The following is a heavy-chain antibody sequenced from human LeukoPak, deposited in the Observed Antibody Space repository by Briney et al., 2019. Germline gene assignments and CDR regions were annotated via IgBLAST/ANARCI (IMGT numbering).Heavy chain of an antibody. D-gene: IGHD2-2*01. J-gene: IGHJ4*02. CDR3: ARLSKDTVVLPAAMAHYFDY. CDR1: GGPIRGYY. V-gene: IGHV4-59*08. Sequence: SETLSLTCTVSGGPIRGYYWSWIRQPPGKGLQFIGYIHYTGSTNYIPSLESRVLLSVDTSKNQFSLKLRSVTAADTAVYYCARLSKDTVVLPAAMAHYFDYWGQGTLVTVSS. CDR2: IHYTGST.